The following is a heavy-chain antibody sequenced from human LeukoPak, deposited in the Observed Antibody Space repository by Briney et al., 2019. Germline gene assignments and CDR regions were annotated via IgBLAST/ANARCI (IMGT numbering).Heavy chain of an antibody. CDR2: INPNSGGT. V-gene: IGHV1-2*02. Sequence: ASVKVSCKASGYTFTGYYIHWVRQAPGQGLEWMGWINPNSGGTNYAQKFQGRVTMTRDTSISTAYMELSRLRSDDTAVYYCARDSYYYDSSGYNDYWGQGTLVTVSS. CDR3: ARDSYYYDSSGYNDY. D-gene: IGHD3-22*01. J-gene: IGHJ4*02. CDR1: GYTFTGYY.